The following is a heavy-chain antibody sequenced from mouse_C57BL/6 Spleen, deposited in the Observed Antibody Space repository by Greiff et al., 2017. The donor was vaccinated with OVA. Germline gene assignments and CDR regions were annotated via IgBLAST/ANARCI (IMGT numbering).Heavy chain of an antibody. CDR2: IYPGDGDP. CDR1: GYAFSSYW. Sequence: QVQLQQSGAELVKPGASVKISCKASGYAFSSYWMNWVKQRPGKGLEWIGQIYPGDGDPNYNGKFKGKATLTADKSSSTAYMQLSSLTSEDSAVYFCAWYGYDRGYAMDYWGQGTSVTVSS. V-gene: IGHV1-80*01. D-gene: IGHD2-2*01. J-gene: IGHJ4*01. CDR3: AWYGYDRGYAMDY.